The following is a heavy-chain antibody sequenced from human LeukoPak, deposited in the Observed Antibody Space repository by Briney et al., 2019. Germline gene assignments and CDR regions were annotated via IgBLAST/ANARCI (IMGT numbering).Heavy chain of an antibody. CDR1: GGSISSSSYY. CDR3: ARLYDFWSPYGMDV. V-gene: IGHV4-39*01. D-gene: IGHD3-3*01. J-gene: IGHJ6*02. CDR2: IYYSGST. Sequence: SETLSLTCTVSGGSISSSSYYWGWIRQPPGKGLEWIGSIYYSGSTYYNPSLKSRVTISVDTSKNQFSLKLSSVTAADTAVYYCARLYDFWSPYGMDVWGQGTSVTVSS.